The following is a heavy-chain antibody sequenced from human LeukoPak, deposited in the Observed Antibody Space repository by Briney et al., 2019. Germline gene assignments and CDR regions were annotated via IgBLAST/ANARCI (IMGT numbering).Heavy chain of an antibody. V-gene: IGHV3-15*01. D-gene: IGHD3-10*01. J-gene: IGHJ4*02. Sequence: PGGSLRLSCAASGFTFSDAWMTWVRQAPGKGLEWVGRIKSKADGGTTDYAAPVKGRFTISRDDSENTLYLQMSSLKTEDTAVYYCARWSHVSGRWFLDNWGRGTLVSVSS. CDR2: IKSKADGGTT. CDR1: GFTFSDAW. CDR3: ARWSHVSGRWFLDN.